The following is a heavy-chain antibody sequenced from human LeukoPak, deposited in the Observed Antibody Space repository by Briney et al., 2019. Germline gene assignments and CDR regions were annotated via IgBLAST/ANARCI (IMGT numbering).Heavy chain of an antibody. V-gene: IGHV3-33*01. Sequence: GGSLRLSCAASGFTFSSYGMHWVRQAPGKGLGWVAVIWYDGSNKYYADSVKGRFTISRDNSKNTLYLQMNSLRAEDTAVYYCASDLGALFDYWGQGTLVTVSS. CDR3: ASDLGALFDY. D-gene: IGHD3-16*01. CDR1: GFTFSSYG. CDR2: IWYDGSNK. J-gene: IGHJ4*02.